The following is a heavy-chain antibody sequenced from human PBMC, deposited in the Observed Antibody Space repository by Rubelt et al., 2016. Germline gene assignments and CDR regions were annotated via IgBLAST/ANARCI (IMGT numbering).Heavy chain of an antibody. V-gene: IGHV3-53*01. Sequence: EVQLVESGGGLIQPGGSLRLSCAASGFTVSSNFLTWVRQAPGKGLEWVSVIYSGGSTYYADSVKGRFTISRDNSKNTLYLQMNSLRAEDTAVYYCAGYSSTWDSVAAFDYWGQGTLVTVSS. CDR2: IYSGGST. D-gene: IGHD6-13*01. CDR3: AGYSSTWDSVAAFDY. CDR1: GFTVSSNF. J-gene: IGHJ4*02.